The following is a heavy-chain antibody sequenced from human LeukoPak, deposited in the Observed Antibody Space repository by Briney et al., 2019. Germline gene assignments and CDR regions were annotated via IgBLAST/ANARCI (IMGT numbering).Heavy chain of an antibody. CDR3: ARDSSRVWGPCIRWTFDY. CDR1: GFTFSSYA. D-gene: IGHD4-23*01. Sequence: PGGSLRLSCAASGFTFSSYAMHWVRQAPGKGLEWVAVISYDGSNKYYADSVKGRFTISRDNSKNTLYLQMNSLRAEDTAVYYCARDSSRVWGPCIRWTFDYWGQGTLVTVSS. CDR2: ISYDGSNK. J-gene: IGHJ4*02. V-gene: IGHV3-30-3*01.